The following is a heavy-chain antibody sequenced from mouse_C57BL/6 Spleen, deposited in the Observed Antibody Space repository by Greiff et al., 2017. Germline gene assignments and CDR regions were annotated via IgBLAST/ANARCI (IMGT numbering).Heavy chain of an antibody. V-gene: IGHV1-82*01. CDR3: ARKGDWYVDV. CDR2: IYPGDGDT. Sequence: QVQLQQSGPELVKPGASVKISCKASGYAFSSSWMNWVKQRPGKGLEWIGRIYPGDGDTNYNGKFKGKATLTADKSSSTAYMQLSSLTSEDSAVYFCARKGDWYVDVWGTGTTVTVSS. J-gene: IGHJ1*03. CDR1: GYAFSSSW.